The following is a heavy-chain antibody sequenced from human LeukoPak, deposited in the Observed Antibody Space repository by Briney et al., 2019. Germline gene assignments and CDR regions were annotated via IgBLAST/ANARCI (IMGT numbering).Heavy chain of an antibody. Sequence: GGSLRLSSARSGFTFSTYPMHWEGQAPGMGLECVAVISFDVSDKSYADSMKGRFTISRDNSRKTVYLQMNNVRPEDTAVYYCAREASEKGGIDYWGQGALVIVSS. CDR3: AREASEKGGIDY. J-gene: IGHJ4*02. D-gene: IGHD2-2*01. CDR1: GFTFSTYP. V-gene: IGHV3-30*19. CDR2: ISFDVSDK.